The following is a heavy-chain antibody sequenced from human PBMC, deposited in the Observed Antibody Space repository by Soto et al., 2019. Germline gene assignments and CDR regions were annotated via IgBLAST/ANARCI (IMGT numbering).Heavy chain of an antibody. D-gene: IGHD1-1*01. CDR3: AHRSIEGVLI. V-gene: IGHV2-5*02. CDR2: IYWDDDK. J-gene: IGHJ4*02. Sequence: QITLKESGPTLVKPTQTLTLTCTFSGFSLSTSGVGVGWIRQPPGKALEWLALIYWDDDKRYSPSLKSRLTITKVTSKNQVVLTMTNMDPVDTATYYCAHRSIEGVLIWGQGTLVTVSS. CDR1: GFSLSTSGVG.